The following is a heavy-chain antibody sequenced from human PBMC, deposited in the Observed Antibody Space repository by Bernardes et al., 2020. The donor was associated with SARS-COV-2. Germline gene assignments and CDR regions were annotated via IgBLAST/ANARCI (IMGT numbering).Heavy chain of an antibody. Sequence: ASVKVSCKASGYTFTSYYMHWVRQAPGQGLEWMGIINPSGGSTSYAQKFQGRVTMTRDTSTSTVYMELSSLRSEDTAVYYCARGYCTNGVCYHPVDYWGQGTLVTVSS. J-gene: IGHJ4*02. CDR1: GYTFTSYY. CDR3: ARGYCTNGVCYHPVDY. V-gene: IGHV1-46*01. D-gene: IGHD2-8*01. CDR2: INPSGGST.